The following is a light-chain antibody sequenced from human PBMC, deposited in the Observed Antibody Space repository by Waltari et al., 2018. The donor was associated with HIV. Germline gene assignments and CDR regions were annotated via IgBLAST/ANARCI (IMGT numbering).Light chain of an antibody. CDR3: QQYYITPPT. CDR2: WAS. CDR1: QTIFYSSKNMNY. V-gene: IGKV4-1*01. Sequence: IVRSQSPDSLALCLGERATSDCMSSQTIFYSSKNMNYLAWYQQKPGPATELLVFWASTRDSTVPDRFNCSGSRTNFTLTISSLQSEDVSIYFCQQYYITPPTFGQGTKVEIK. J-gene: IGKJ1*01.